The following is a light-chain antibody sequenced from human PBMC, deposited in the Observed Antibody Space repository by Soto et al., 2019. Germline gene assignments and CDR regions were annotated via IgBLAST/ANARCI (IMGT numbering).Light chain of an antibody. Sequence: QSALTQPRSVSGSPGQAVTISCTGTSSDIGGYNFVSWYQQHPGKAPKVMLYDVSKRPSGVPDRFSGSKSGNTASLTISVLQADDEADYCCCSYAGSYTLVFGGGTKLTVL. CDR1: SSDIGGYNF. CDR2: DVS. CDR3: CSYAGSYTLV. J-gene: IGLJ2*01. V-gene: IGLV2-11*01.